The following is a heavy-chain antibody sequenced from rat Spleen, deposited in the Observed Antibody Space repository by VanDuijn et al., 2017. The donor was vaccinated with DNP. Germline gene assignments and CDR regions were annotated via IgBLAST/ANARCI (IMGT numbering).Heavy chain of an antibody. Sequence: EVQLVESGGALVQPGRSLKLSCAASGFTFSAYNMAWARQAPKKGLEWVASITNSGGSTYYRDSVKGRFTISRDNAKSTLYLQMNSLRSEDMATYYCARWGGDYFDFWGQGTLVTVSS. CDR1: GFTFSAYN. D-gene: IGHD1-7*01. V-gene: IGHV5S23*01. J-gene: IGHJ3*01. CDR2: ITNSGGST. CDR3: ARWGGDYFDF.